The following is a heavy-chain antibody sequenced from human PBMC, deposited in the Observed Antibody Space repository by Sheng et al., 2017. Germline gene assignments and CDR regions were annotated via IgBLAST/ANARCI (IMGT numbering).Heavy chain of an antibody. CDR1: GGSINNQY. Sequence: QVQLQESGPGLVKTSETLSLTCSVSGGSINNQYWSWMRQSPGKRLEWIGEIYSSGNTNYSPSLKSRVTMSVDTSKNQFSLTLNSVTAADTAVYYCARIPRFLHWFDPWGPGILVTVSS. CDR3: ARIPRFLHWFDP. V-gene: IGHV4-59*11. CDR2: IYSSGNT. J-gene: IGHJ5*01. D-gene: IGHD3-3*01.